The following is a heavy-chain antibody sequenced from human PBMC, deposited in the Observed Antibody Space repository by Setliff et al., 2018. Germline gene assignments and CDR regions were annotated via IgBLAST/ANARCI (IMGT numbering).Heavy chain of an antibody. CDR1: DGSLYSGNYY. CDR2: IHGTEGT. Sequence: KPSETLSLTCTVSDGSLYSGNYYWTWIRQPAGKALEWIGHIHGTEGTHYNPSLGSRITMXXXTSKNQFSLKLSSVXAADTAVYYCARDQYTSGWYGPPESYFDCWGLGILVTVSS. D-gene: IGHD6-19*01. V-gene: IGHV4-61*10. CDR3: ARDQYTSGWYGPPESYFDC. J-gene: IGHJ4*01.